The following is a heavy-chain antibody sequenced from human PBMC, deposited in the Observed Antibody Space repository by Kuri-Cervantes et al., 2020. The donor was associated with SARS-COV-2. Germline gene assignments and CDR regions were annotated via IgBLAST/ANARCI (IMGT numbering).Heavy chain of an antibody. J-gene: IGHJ4*02. CDR2: ISVSGGST. CDR3: AKALSGCAGDCPTR. D-gene: IGHD2-21*01. Sequence: LSLTCAASGFSFSDYVMTWVRQAPGKGLEWVSSISVSGGSTYYANSVKGRFTISRDNSKNTLYLQMNSLRAEDTAVYYCAKALSGCAGDCPTRWGQGTLVTVSS. V-gene: IGHV3-23*01. CDR1: GFSFSDYV.